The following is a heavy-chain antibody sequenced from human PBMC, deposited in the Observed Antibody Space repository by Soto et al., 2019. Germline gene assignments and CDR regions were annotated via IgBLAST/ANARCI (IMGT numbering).Heavy chain of an antibody. J-gene: IGHJ6*03. Sequence: GGSLRLSCAASGFTFSSYSMNWVRQAPGKGLEWVSSISSSSSYIYYADSVKGRFTISRDNAKNSLYLQMNSLRAEDTAVYYCARDLGRERGYYYGSGSYRYYYYMDVWGKGTTVTVSS. D-gene: IGHD3-10*01. CDR1: GFTFSSYS. CDR3: ARDLGRERGYYYGSGSYRYYYYMDV. CDR2: ISSSSSYI. V-gene: IGHV3-21*01.